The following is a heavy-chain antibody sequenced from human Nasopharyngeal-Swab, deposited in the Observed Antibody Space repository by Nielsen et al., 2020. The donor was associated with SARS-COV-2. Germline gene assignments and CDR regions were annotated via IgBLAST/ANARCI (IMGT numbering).Heavy chain of an antibody. Sequence: GGFLRLSCAASGFTFSSYSMNWVRQAPGKGLEWVSSISSSSSYIYYADSVKGRFTISRDNAKNSLYLQMNGLRAEDTAVYYCASPRGYYDSSGAFDYWGQGTLVTVSS. J-gene: IGHJ4*02. CDR2: ISSSSSYI. CDR3: ASPRGYYDSSGAFDY. V-gene: IGHV3-21*01. CDR1: GFTFSSYS. D-gene: IGHD3-22*01.